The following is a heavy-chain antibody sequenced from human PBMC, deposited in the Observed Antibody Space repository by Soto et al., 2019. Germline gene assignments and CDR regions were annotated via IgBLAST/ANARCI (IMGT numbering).Heavy chain of an antibody. V-gene: IGHV3-33*01. Sequence: GGSLRLSCAASGFTFSSYGMHWVRQAPGKGLEWVAVIWYDGSNKYYADSVKGRFTISRDNSKNTLYLQMNSLRAEDTAVYYCARDRGYSYGLELDYWGQGTLVTVSS. D-gene: IGHD5-18*01. J-gene: IGHJ4*02. CDR1: GFTFSSYG. CDR2: IWYDGSNK. CDR3: ARDRGYSYGLELDY.